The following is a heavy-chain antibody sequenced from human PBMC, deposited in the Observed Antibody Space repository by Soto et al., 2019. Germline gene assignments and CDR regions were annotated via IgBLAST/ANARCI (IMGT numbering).Heavy chain of an antibody. Sequence: GGSLRLSCAASGFTFDDYAMHWVRQAPGKGLEWVSGISWNSGSIGYADSVKGRFTISRDNAKNSLYLQMNSLRAEDTALYYCAKGSWNYYYMDVWGKGTTVTVSS. CDR3: AKGSWNYYYMDV. CDR1: GFTFDDYA. V-gene: IGHV3-9*01. J-gene: IGHJ6*03. CDR2: ISWNSGSI.